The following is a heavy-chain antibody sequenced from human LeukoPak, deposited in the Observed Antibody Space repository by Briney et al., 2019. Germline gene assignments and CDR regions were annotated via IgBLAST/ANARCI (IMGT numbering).Heavy chain of an antibody. CDR3: ARPRKHDYYDMDV. J-gene: IGHJ6*03. V-gene: IGHV4-34*01. Sequence: SETLSLTCAAYGGSSSAYWWSWIRQPPGKGLEWIGEISGTSNYNPSLKGRVTISLDTSKNHFSLNLSSVTAADTAVYYCARPRKHDYYDMDVWGKGTTVTVSS. CDR1: GGSSSAYW. CDR2: ISGTS.